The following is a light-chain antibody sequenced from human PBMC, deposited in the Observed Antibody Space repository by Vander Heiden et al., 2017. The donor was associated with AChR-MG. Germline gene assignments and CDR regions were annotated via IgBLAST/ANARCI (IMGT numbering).Light chain of an antibody. CDR1: QSISSN. J-gene: IGKJ1*01. CDR3: KQYSNWPWT. CDR2: GAS. Sequence: EIVMTQSPATLSVSPGERATLSCRASQSISSNLVWYQQRPGQTPRLLIHGASTRATGIPARFSGSGSGTEFTRTISSLQSEDFAVYYCKQYSNWPWTFGQGTKVELK. V-gene: IGKV3-15*01.